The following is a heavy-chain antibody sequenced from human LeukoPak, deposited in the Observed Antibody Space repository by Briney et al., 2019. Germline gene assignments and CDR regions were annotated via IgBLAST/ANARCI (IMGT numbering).Heavy chain of an antibody. Sequence: SQTLSLTCTVSGASISSGGYYWSWIRQHPGKGLEWFGYIYYSGSTYYNPSLKSRVTISVDTSKNQFSLKLSSVTAADTAVYYCARARGYYYDSSGYYHTSILDYWGQGTLVTVSS. CDR2: IYYSGST. J-gene: IGHJ4*02. D-gene: IGHD3-22*01. CDR3: ARARGYYYDSSGYYHTSILDY. V-gene: IGHV4-31*03. CDR1: GASISSGGYY.